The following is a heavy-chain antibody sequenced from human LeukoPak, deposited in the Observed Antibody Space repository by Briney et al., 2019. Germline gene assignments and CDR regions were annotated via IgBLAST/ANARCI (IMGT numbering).Heavy chain of an antibody. J-gene: IGHJ4*02. Sequence: GKSLRLSCAGSGFIFNNYAMHWVRQPPGKGLEWVSGISWNSGSIDYADSVKGRFTISRDNAKNSLYLQMNSLRVEDTAFYYCAKDNRRHYTSGPNPDSLHWGQGALVTVSS. CDR1: GFIFNNYA. CDR2: ISWNSGSI. CDR3: AKDNRRHYTSGPNPDSLH. D-gene: IGHD6-19*01. V-gene: IGHV3-9*01.